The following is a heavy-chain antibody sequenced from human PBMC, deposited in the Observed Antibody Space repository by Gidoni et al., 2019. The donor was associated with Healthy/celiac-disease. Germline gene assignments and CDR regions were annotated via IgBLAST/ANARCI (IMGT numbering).Heavy chain of an antibody. CDR2: ISSSSSTI. V-gene: IGHV3-48*01. D-gene: IGHD3-22*01. CDR3: AREGYYDSSGVDY. J-gene: IGHJ4*02. CDR1: GFTFSSNS. Sequence: EVQLVESGGGLVQPGGSLRLSCAASGFTFSSNSMNWVRQAPGKGLEWVSYISSSSSTIYYADSGKGRFTISRDNAKNSLYLQMNSLRAEDTAVYYCAREGYYDSSGVDYWGQGTLVTVSS.